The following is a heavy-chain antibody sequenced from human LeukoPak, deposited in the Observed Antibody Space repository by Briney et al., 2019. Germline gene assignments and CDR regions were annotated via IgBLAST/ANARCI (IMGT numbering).Heavy chain of an antibody. CDR3: TRDKDYDFWSGYYTYYYYYMDV. CDR2: IRSKAYGGTT. D-gene: IGHD3-3*01. V-gene: IGHV3-49*03. J-gene: IGHJ6*03. CDR1: GFTFGDYA. Sequence: GGSLRLSCTASGFTFGDYAMSWFRKAPGKGLEWVGFIRSKAYGGTTEYAASVKGRFTISRDDSKSIAYLQMNSLKTEDTAVYYCTRDKDYDFWSGYYTYYYYYMDVWGKGTTVTVSS.